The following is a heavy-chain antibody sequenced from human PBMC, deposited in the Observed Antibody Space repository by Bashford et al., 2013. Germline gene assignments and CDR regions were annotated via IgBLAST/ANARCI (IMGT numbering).Heavy chain of an antibody. J-gene: IGHJ6*03. Sequence: ASVKVSCKASGYTFTSYGISWVRQAPGQGLEWMGWISAYNGNTNYAQKLQGRVTMTTDTSTSTAYMELRSLRSDDTAVYYCASVYCTNGVCPQGYYYYYMDVWGKGTTVTVSS. CDR1: GYTFTSYG. CDR2: ISAYNGNT. V-gene: IGHV1-18*01. CDR3: ASVYCTNGVCPQGYYYYYMDV. D-gene: IGHD2-8*01.